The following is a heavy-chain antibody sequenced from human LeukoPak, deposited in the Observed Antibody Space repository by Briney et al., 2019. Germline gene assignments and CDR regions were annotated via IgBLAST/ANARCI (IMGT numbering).Heavy chain of an antibody. CDR2: IHPGSGDT. D-gene: IGHD3-10*01. Sequence: ASVKVSCKVSGHTFTKYYMHWVRQAPGQGLEWMGWIHPGSGDTNYAQKFQGRVTVTRDTSITTAYMELTSLGSDDTAVYYCASYASGYNWMKAWGQGTLVTVSS. CDR3: ASYASGYNWMKA. V-gene: IGHV1-2*02. CDR1: GHTFTKYY. J-gene: IGHJ5*02.